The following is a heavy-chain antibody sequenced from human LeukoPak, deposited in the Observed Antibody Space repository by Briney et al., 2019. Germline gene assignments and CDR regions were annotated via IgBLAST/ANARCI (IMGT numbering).Heavy chain of an antibody. CDR1: GFTFSSYE. Sequence: GGSLRLSCAASGFTFSSYEMNRVRQAPGKGLEWVSYISSSGSTIYYAVSVKGRFTISRDNAKNSLYLQMNSLRAEDTAVYYCAELGITMIGGVWGKGTTVTISS. CDR2: ISSSGSTI. J-gene: IGHJ6*04. V-gene: IGHV3-48*03. D-gene: IGHD3-10*02. CDR3: AELGITMIGGV.